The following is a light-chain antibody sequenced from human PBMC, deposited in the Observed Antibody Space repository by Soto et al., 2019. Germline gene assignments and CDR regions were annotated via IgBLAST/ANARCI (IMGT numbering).Light chain of an antibody. CDR2: SAS. Sequence: DIQVTQSPSSLSASVGDRVTITCRASQDIGNDLGWYQQEPGKAPRRLIYSASNVQSGVPSRFSGSRSGTEFTLTISSLQPEDFVTYHCLQHKTVPWTFGQGTKVEMK. V-gene: IGKV1-17*01. J-gene: IGKJ1*01. CDR1: QDIGND. CDR3: LQHKTVPWT.